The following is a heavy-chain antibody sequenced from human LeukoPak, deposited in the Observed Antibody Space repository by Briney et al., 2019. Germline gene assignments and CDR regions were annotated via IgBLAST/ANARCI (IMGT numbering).Heavy chain of an antibody. CDR3: ARDSRGIAVAGTTWFEP. V-gene: IGHV1-69*06. CDR2: IIPIFGTA. D-gene: IGHD6-19*01. Sequence: ASVKVSCKASGGTFSSYAISWVRQAPGQGLEWMGGIIPIFGTANCAQKFQGRVTITADKSTSTAYMELSSLRSEDTAVYYCARDSRGIAVAGTTWFEPWGQGTLVTVSS. J-gene: IGHJ5*02. CDR1: GGTFSSYA.